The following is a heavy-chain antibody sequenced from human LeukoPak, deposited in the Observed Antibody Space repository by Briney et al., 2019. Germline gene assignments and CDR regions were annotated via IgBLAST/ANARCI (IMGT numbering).Heavy chain of an antibody. CDR3: AKDGSVRGPRVGAYDY. V-gene: IGHV3-30*18. CDR2: ISYDGSNK. J-gene: IGHJ4*02. Sequence: GGSLRLSCAASGFTFSNYGMHWVRQAPGKGLEWVAVISYDGSNKYYADSVKGRFTISRDNSKNTLYLQMNSLRAEDTAVYYCAKDGSVRGPRVGAYDYWGQGTLVTVSS. D-gene: IGHD1-26*01. CDR1: GFTFSNYG.